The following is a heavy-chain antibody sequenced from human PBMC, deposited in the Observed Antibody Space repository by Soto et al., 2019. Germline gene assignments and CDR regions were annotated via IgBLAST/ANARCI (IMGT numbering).Heavy chain of an antibody. CDR3: ARGHSEGKPFLYYYYYYGMDV. CDR2: TYYGSKWYN. V-gene: IGHV6-1*01. CDR1: GDSVSSNSAA. Sequence: PSQTLSLTCAISGDSVSSNSAAWNWIRQSPSRGLEWLGRTYYGSKWYNDYAVSVKSRITINPDTSKNQFSLQLNSVTPEDTAVYYCARGHSEGKPFLYYYYYYGMDVWGQGTTVTVSS. J-gene: IGHJ6*02. D-gene: IGHD3-10*01.